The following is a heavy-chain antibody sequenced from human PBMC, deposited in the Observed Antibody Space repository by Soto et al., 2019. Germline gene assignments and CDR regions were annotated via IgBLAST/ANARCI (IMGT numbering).Heavy chain of an antibody. Sequence: QVQLQGSGPGLVKPSETLSLTCTVFGGSVTTYYWTWIRQPPGKGLEWIGFTSHSGSTNYNPSLQSRVTISVATSENQFSLKLISVTAADTAVYYCVTGSGSSTSDAFDIWDRGTIVSLSS. CDR2: TSHSGST. D-gene: IGHD3-10*01. J-gene: IGHJ3*02. CDR3: VTGSGSSTSDAFDI. CDR1: GGSVTTYY. V-gene: IGHV4-59*02.